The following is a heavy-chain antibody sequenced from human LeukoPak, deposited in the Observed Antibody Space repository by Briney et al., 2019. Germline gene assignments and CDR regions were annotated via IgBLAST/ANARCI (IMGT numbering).Heavy chain of an antibody. D-gene: IGHD6-13*01. CDR2: INAGNGNT. CDR3: ARDRDYSNILDY. J-gene: IGHJ4*02. V-gene: IGHV1-3*01. Sequence: ASVKVSCKASGYTFTSYAMHWVRQAPGQRLEWMGWINAGNGNTKYSQKFQGRVTITRDTSASTAYMELSSLRSEDTAVYYCARDRDYSNILDYWGQGTLVTVSS. CDR1: GYTFTSYA.